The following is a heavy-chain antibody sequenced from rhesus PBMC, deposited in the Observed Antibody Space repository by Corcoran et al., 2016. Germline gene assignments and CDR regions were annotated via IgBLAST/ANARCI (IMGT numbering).Heavy chain of an antibody. Sequence: QVQLQESGPGLVKPSETLSLTCAVSGGSISDDYYWSWIRQPPGKGLEWIGYNYGSGGGTNYNPSLKKRVTISIDTSKNQFSLKLSSVTAADTAVYYCARLGLGGAAAGPVFDYWGQGVLVTVSS. CDR2: NYGSGGGT. V-gene: IGHV4-106*01. J-gene: IGHJ4*01. CDR1: GGSISDDYY. CDR3: ARLGLGGAAAGPVFDY. D-gene: IGHD6S26*01.